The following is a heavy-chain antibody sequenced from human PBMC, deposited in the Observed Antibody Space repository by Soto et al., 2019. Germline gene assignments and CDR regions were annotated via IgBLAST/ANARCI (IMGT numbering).Heavy chain of an antibody. CDR1: GGSISSGGYY. V-gene: IGHV4-31*03. CDR2: IYYSGST. CDR3: AREVVTIFGVVMRWLDP. J-gene: IGHJ5*02. Sequence: SETLSLTCTVSGGSISSGGYYWSWIRQHPGKGLEWIGYIYYSGSTYYNPSLKSRVTISVDTSKNQFSLKLSSVTAADTAVYYCAREVVTIFGVVMRWLDPWGQGTLVIVSS. D-gene: IGHD3-3*01.